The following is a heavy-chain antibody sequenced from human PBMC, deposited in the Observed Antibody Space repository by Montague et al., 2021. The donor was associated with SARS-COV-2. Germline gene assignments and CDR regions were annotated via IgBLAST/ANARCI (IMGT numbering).Heavy chain of an antibody. V-gene: IGHV3-23*01. CDR2: ISGSGGST. CDR1: GFTFSSYA. Sequence: SLRLSCAASGFTFSSYAMSWVRQAPGKGLEWVSAISGSGGSTYYADSVKGRFTISRDNSKNTLYLQMNSLRAEDTAVYYCAKDPRIVSWFDPWGQGTLVTVSS. J-gene: IGHJ5*02. CDR3: AKDPRIVSWFDP. D-gene: IGHD3-16*02.